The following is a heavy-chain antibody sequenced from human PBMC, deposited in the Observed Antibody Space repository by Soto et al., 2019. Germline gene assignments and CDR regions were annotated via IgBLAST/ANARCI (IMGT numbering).Heavy chain of an antibody. V-gene: IGHV5-51*01. Sequence: GESLKISCKGSGYTFTSYWIGWVRQMPGKGLEWMGIIYPGDSDTRYSPSFQGQVTISADKSISTAYLQWSSLKASDTAMYYCARHIPYYYDSSGYFSAARGAFDYWGQGTLVTVSS. J-gene: IGHJ4*02. D-gene: IGHD3-22*01. CDR3: ARHIPYYYDSSGYFSAARGAFDY. CDR2: IYPGDSDT. CDR1: GYTFTSYW.